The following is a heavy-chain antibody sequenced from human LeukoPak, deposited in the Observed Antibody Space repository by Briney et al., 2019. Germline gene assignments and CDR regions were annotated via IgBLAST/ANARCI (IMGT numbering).Heavy chain of an antibody. D-gene: IGHD3-10*01. V-gene: IGHV1-69*06. J-gene: IGHJ4*02. Sequence: ASVKVSCKASGGTFSSYAISWVRQAPGQGLEWMGGIIPIFGTANYAQKFQGRVTITADKSTSTAYMELSSLRSEDTAVYYCARFYGSGSYYQLDYWGQGTLVTVSS. CDR2: IIPIFGTA. CDR3: ARFYGSGSYYQLDY. CDR1: GGTFSSYA.